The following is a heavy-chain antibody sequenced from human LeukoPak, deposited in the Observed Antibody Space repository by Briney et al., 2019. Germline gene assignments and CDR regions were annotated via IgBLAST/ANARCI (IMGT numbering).Heavy chain of an antibody. V-gene: IGHV4-4*07. CDR3: ARHRRVMTTPYYFDY. CDR1: GGSISSYY. J-gene: IGHJ4*02. CDR2: IYTSGST. D-gene: IGHD4-4*01. Sequence: SETLSLTCTVSGGSISSYYWSWIRQPAGKGLEWIGRIYTSGSTNYNPSLKSRVTISVDTSKNQFSLKLSSVTAADTAVYYCARHRRVMTTPYYFDYWGQGTLVTVSS.